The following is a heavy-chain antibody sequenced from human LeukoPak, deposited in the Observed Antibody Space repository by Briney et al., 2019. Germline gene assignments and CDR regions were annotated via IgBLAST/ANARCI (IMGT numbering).Heavy chain of an antibody. CDR2: FSAYNGNT. CDR1: GYTFTSYG. J-gene: IGHJ3*02. CDR3: ARDRVGYCSGGDCGDQDAFDI. V-gene: IGHV1-18*01. Sequence: GASVKVSCKASGYTFTSYGISWVRQAPGQGLEWMGWFSAYNGNTNYAQKFQGRVTMTTDTSTSTAYMELRSLRSDDTAVYYCARDRVGYCSGGDCGDQDAFDIWGQGTVVTVSS. D-gene: IGHD2-15*01.